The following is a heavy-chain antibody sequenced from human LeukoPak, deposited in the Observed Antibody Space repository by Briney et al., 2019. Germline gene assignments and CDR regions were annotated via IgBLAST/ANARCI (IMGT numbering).Heavy chain of an antibody. D-gene: IGHD2-21*01. V-gene: IGHV1-2*06. CDR3: ARDRGGGDRPPCDY. J-gene: IGHJ4*02. CDR2: INPNSGGT. Sequence: ASVKVSCKASAYTFTGYYMHWVRQAPGQGLEWMGRINPNSGGTNYAQKFQGSVTMTRDTSISTAYMELSKLRSDDTAVYYCARDRGGGDRPPCDYCGQGTLVTVSS. CDR1: AYTFTGYY.